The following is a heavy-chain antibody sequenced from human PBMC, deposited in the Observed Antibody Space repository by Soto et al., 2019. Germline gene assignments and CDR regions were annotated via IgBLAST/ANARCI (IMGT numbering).Heavy chain of an antibody. CDR1: GGSINSSSYF. V-gene: IGHV4-39*01. CDR2: IYYSGST. J-gene: IGHJ5*02. Sequence: SETLSLTCSVSGGSINSSSYFWGWVRQPPGKGLEWIGSIYYSGSTYYNPSLRSRVTISVDTSKNQFSLKLSSVTAADTAVFYCARHYSSGSRDWFDPWGQGTLVTVS. D-gene: IGHD6-19*01. CDR3: ARHYSSGSRDWFDP.